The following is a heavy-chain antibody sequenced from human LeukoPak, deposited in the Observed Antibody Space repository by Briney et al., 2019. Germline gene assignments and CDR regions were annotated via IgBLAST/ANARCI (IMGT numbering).Heavy chain of an antibody. J-gene: IGHJ4*02. V-gene: IGHV1-24*01. D-gene: IGHD1-26*01. Sequence: ASVKVSRKVSGYTLTQLSMHWVRQAPGKGLEWMGGFDPEDGETIYAQKFQGRVTMTEDTSTDTAYMELSSLRSDDTAVYYCATDSGTYFLFWGQGTLVTVSS. CDR3: ATDSGTYFLF. CDR1: GYTLTQLS. CDR2: FDPEDGET.